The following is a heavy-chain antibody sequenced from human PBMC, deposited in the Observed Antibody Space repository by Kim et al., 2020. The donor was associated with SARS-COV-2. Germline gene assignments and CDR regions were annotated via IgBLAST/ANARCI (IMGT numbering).Heavy chain of an antibody. V-gene: IGHV4-34*01. Sequence: SETLSLTCAVYGGSFSGYYWSWIRQPPGKGLEWIGEINHSGSTNYNPSLKSRVTISVDTSKNQFSLKLSSVTAADTAVYYCARVIVVLLSRTWGWFDPWGQGTLVTISS. CDR3: ARVIVVLLSRTWGWFDP. J-gene: IGHJ5*02. CDR2: INHSGST. CDR1: GGSFSGYY. D-gene: IGHD2-15*01.